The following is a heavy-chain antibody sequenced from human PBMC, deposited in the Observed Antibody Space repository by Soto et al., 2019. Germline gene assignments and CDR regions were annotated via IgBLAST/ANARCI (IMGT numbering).Heavy chain of an antibody. V-gene: IGHV1-69*04. D-gene: IGHD2-21*01. Sequence: QVQLVQSGAEVKKPGSSMKVSCKASGGTFSSYVFSWVRQAPGQGLEWMGRIIPMFGITNYAQKFEGRVTITADKSTTTVDLELRSLISEDTAIYYCARDRALSSAALVMAYWGQGTRVTVSS. CDR3: ARDRALSSAALVMAY. CDR1: GGTFSSYV. J-gene: IGHJ4*02. CDR2: IIPMFGIT.